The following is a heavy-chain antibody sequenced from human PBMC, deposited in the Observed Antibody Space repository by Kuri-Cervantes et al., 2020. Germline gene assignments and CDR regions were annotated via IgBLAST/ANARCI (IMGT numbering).Heavy chain of an antibody. CDR3: ARETVTRNYYNGMDV. V-gene: IGHV3-33*01. CDR1: GFTFSSYG. Sequence: GGSLRLSCAASGFTFSSYGMHWVRQAPGKGLEWVAVIWYDGSNKYYADSVKGRFTISRDNSKNTLYLQMNSLRAEDTAVYYCARETVTRNYYNGMDVWGQGTTVTVSS. J-gene: IGHJ6*02. CDR2: IWYDGSNK. D-gene: IGHD4-17*01.